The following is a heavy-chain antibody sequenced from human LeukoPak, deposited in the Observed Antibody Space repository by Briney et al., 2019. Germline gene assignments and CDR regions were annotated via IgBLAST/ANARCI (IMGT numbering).Heavy chain of an antibody. V-gene: IGHV4-59*08. CDR2: IYYSGST. J-gene: IGHJ4*02. CDR1: GGSISSYY. D-gene: IGHD3-22*01. CDR3: ARHRGYYYDSSGYWFDY. Sequence: PSETLSLTCTVSGGSISSYYWSWIRQPPGKGLEWIGYIYYSGSTNYNPSLKSRVTISVDTSKNQFSLKLSSVPAADTAVYYCARHRGYYYDSSGYWFDYWGQGTLVTVSS.